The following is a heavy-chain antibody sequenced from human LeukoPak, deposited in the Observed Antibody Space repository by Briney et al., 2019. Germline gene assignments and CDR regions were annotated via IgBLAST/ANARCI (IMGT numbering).Heavy chain of an antibody. CDR3: AKVGGWTVGATRFDY. D-gene: IGHD1-26*01. CDR1: GFTFTSYA. V-gene: IGHV3-23*01. Sequence: GGSLRLSCAASGFTFTSYAMSWVRQAPGRGLEWVSTISGDGDETFSGSGRRTYYADSVRGRFSVSRDNSKNTLYLQMNSLRAEDTAVYYCAKVGGWTVGATRFDYWGQGTLVTVSS. CDR2: ISGDGDETFSGSGRRT. J-gene: IGHJ4*02.